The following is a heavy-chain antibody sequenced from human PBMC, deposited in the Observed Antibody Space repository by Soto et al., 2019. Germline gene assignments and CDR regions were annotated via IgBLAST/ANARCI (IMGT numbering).Heavy chain of an antibody. CDR1: GDSVSSNTAA. D-gene: IGHD3-16*01. J-gene: IGHJ3*02. CDR2: TYYRSKWYY. CDR3: ARDLGGFDI. Sequence: QGKLQQSGPGLVKPSQTLSLTCAVFGDSVSSNTAAWTWIRQSPSRGLEWLGRTYYRSKWYYDYAVPVESRITINPDTSRNQFSLQLNSVTPEDTAVYYCARDLGGFDIWGQGTMVTVSS. V-gene: IGHV6-1*01.